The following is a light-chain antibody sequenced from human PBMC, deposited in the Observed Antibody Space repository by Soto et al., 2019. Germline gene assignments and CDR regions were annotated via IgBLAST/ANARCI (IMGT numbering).Light chain of an antibody. CDR1: QSISSH. J-gene: IGKJ4*01. V-gene: IGKV1-39*01. CDR3: QQSYSTLPLT. Sequence: DIQMTQSPSSLSASVGDRVTITCRASQSISSHLNWYQQKPGKAPKLLIYAASSLQSGVPSRFXGRGSGTDFTLTISSLQPEDFATYYCQQSYSTLPLTFGGGTKVEIK. CDR2: AAS.